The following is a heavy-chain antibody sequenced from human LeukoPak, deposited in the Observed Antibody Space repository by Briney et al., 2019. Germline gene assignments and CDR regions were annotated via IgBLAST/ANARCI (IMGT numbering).Heavy chain of an antibody. CDR1: GGSVSSGSYY. J-gene: IGHJ4*02. V-gene: IGHV4-61*01. CDR3: ARGRTRRLSYGSGSYYSY. Sequence: PSETLSLTCTVSGGSVSSGSYYWSWIRQPPGKGLEWIGYIYYSGSTNYNPSLKSRVTISVDTSKNQFSLQLSSVTAADTAVYYCARGRTRRLSYGSGSYYSYWGQGTLVTVSS. D-gene: IGHD3-10*01. CDR2: IYYSGST.